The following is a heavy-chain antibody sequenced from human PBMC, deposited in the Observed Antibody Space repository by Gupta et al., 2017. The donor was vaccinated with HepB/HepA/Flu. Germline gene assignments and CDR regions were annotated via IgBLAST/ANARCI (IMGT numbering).Heavy chain of an antibody. CDR2: ISGRGDTT. V-gene: IGHV3-23*01. CDR1: GFPFKNSA. CDR3: AKDPNGDYVGAFDT. J-gene: IGHJ3*02. D-gene: IGHD4-17*01. Sequence: EVQMLESGGGLEQPGGSLRLSCAASGFPFKNSAVTWVRQTPGKGLEWVSAISGRGDTTFYADSVKGRFTISRDNSKNILYLQMNSLRVEDTAIYYCAKDPNGDYVGAFDTWGQGTMVTVS.